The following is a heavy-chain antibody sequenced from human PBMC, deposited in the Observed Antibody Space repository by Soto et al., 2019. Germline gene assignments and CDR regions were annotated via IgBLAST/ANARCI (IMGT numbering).Heavy chain of an antibody. V-gene: IGHV1-69*08. D-gene: IGHD1-26*01. CDR2: IIPILGIA. Sequence: QVQLVQSGAEVKKPGSSVKVSCKASGGTFSSYTISWVRQAPGQGLEWMGRIIPILGIANYAQKFQGRVTIPADNSTSTAYRELSSLRSEDTAVYYCARDRRGADGMDVWGQGTTVTVSS. CDR1: GGTFSSYT. J-gene: IGHJ6*02. CDR3: ARDRRGADGMDV.